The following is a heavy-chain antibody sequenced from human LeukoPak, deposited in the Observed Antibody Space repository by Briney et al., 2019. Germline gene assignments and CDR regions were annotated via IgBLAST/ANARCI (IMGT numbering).Heavy chain of an antibody. D-gene: IGHD1-1*01. J-gene: IGHJ4*02. CDR1: GYTLTELS. V-gene: IGHV1-24*01. Sequence: ASVKVSCQVSGYTLTELSMHWVRQAPGKGHEWMGGFDPEDGETIYAQKFQGRGTMTEDTSTDTAYMELSSLRSEDTAVYYCATRNWYYFDYWGQGTLVTVSS. CDR3: ATRNWYYFDY. CDR2: FDPEDGET.